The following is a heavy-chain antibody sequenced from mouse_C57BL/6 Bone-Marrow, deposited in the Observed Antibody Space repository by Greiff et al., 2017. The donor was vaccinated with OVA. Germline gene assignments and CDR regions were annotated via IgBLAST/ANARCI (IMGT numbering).Heavy chain of an antibody. CDR2: IWGDGST. J-gene: IGHJ3*01. V-gene: IGHV2-3*01. D-gene: IGHD2-5*01. CDR1: GFSLTSYG. Sequence: VKLQESGPGLVAPSQSLSITCTVSGFSLTSYGVSWVRQPPGKGLEWLGVIWGDGSTNYHSALISRLSISKDNSKTQVVLKLISLQTDDTATYYCAKLYYSNYLAWFAYWGRGTLVTVSA. CDR3: AKLYYSNYLAWFAY.